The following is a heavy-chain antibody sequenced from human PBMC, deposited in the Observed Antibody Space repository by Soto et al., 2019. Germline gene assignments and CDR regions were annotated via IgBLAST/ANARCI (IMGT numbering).Heavy chain of an antibody. J-gene: IGHJ6*02. CDR1: GYTVTSYY. V-gene: IGHV1-46*01. D-gene: IGHD2-2*01. CDR2: INPNSGST. Sequence: AAVKVSCKASGYTVTSYYMHWVRQAPGRGLEWMGIINPNSGSTTYAQKFQGRVTMTRDTSTSTVYMELTSLTSGDTAVYYCARAGIAYCSSTTCYLYYYVMDVWGQGTTVTVYS. CDR3: ARAGIAYCSSTTCYLYYYVMDV.